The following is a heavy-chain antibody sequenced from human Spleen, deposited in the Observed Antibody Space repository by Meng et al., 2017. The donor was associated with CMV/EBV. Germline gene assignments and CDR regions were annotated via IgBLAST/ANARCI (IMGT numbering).Heavy chain of an antibody. CDR2: INPSGGST. CDR1: GYSFTRYY. Sequence: ASVKVSCKASGYSFTRYYMRWVRQAPGQGLEWMGIINPSGGSTTYAQKFQGRVTMTRDTSTNTVYMEMSSLRSEDTAVYYCARERGDIVVATANSELDYWGQGTLVTVSS. CDR3: ARERGDIVVATANSELDY. J-gene: IGHJ4*02. V-gene: IGHV1-46*01. D-gene: IGHD2-2*01.